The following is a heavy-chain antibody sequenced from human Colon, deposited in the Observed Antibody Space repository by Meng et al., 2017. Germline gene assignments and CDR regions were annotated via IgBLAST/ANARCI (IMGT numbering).Heavy chain of an antibody. Sequence: EVHMVESGVGFVNPGASLSLSCGASGFNFRPAWMTWVRQAPGKGLEWVGLVKSQTSGGTIGYAALVKGRFSISRDDSTNTVYLQMTSLKTEDTAVYYCARELQLGYWGQGTLVTVSS. CDR3: ARELQLGY. J-gene: IGHJ4*02. D-gene: IGHD5-24*01. V-gene: IGHV3-15*01. CDR1: GFNFRPAW. CDR2: VKSQTSGGTI.